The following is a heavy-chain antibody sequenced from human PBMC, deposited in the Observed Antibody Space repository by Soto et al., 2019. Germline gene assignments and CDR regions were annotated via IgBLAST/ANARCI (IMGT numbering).Heavy chain of an antibody. V-gene: IGHV4-59*11. CDR2: IYYSGSP. Sequence: SETLSLTCTVSGDSISSHSWSWIRQPPGKGLEWIGYIYYSGSPNYNPSLKSRVTISMDTSKNQFSLKLSSVTAADTAVYYCARDSGSGSLNFGSWGQGTLVTVSS. J-gene: IGHJ4*02. CDR1: GDSISSHS. CDR3: ARDSGSGSLNFGS. D-gene: IGHD3-10*01.